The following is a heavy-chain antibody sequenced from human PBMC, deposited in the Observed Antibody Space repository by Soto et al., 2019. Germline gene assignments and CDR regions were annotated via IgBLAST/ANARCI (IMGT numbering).Heavy chain of an antibody. V-gene: IGHV3-74*01. Sequence: VQLVQSGGGSVQPGGSLRLSCEASGFTFTSFWMHWVRQVPGKGLVWVSRINSDGSNIRYADSVKGRFTVSRDNAKGTLYLQMNSLTVEDTDVYYCARDGAQIVVLGANYDYWGQGTLVTVSS. CDR3: ARDGAQIVVLGANYDY. CDR2: INSDGSNI. CDR1: GFTFTSFW. D-gene: IGHD2-21*01. J-gene: IGHJ4*02.